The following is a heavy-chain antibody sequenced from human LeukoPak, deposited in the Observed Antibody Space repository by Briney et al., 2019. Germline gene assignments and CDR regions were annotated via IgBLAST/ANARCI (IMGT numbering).Heavy chain of an antibody. Sequence: PSETLSLTCTVSGGSISSSGYFWGWIRQPPGKGLEWIGSIYYSGTTFYNPSLKSRVTISVDTSKNQSSLKLSSVTAADTAVYYCARRNPGYYDSSGCFDYWGQGTLVTVSS. V-gene: IGHV4-39*01. D-gene: IGHD3-22*01. CDR1: GGSISSSGYF. CDR3: ARRNPGYYDSSGCFDY. J-gene: IGHJ4*02. CDR2: IYYSGTT.